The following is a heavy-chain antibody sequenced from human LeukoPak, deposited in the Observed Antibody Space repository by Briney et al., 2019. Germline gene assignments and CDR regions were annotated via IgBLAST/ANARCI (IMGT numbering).Heavy chain of an antibody. CDR3: ARARVGIVVVPAAMDY. Sequence: GGSVRLSCAASGFTFSDYYMRWIRQAPGKGLEWVSYISSSSSYTNYADSVKGRFNNSKNNAKNSLYLQMNSPRAEDTAVYYCARARVGIVVVPAAMDYWGQGTLVTVSS. D-gene: IGHD2-2*03. V-gene: IGHV3-11*05. J-gene: IGHJ4*02. CDR2: ISSSSSYT. CDR1: GFTFSDYY.